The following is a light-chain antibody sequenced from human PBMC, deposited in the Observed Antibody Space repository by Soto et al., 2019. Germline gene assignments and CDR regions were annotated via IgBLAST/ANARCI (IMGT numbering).Light chain of an antibody. CDR2: GAS. CDR3: QQYGSSGT. CDR1: QSVSSS. J-gene: IGKJ1*01. V-gene: IGKV3-20*01. Sequence: EVVLTQSLGTLSLSQGERATLSCRASQSVSSSLAWYQQKPGQAPRLLIYGASTRATGTPARFSGSGSGTEFTLTISRLEPEDFAVYYCQQYGSSGTFGQGTKVDIK.